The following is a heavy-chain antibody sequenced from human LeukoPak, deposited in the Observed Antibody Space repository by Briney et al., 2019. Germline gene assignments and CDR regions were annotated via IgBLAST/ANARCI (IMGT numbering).Heavy chain of an antibody. V-gene: IGHV3-15*01. J-gene: IGHJ3*02. D-gene: IGHD1-26*01. CDR3: TTDPGEWEPI. CDR2: IKSKTDGGTT. Sequence: GGSLRLSCATSGLTFTNAWMSWFRQAPGKGLEWVGRIKSKTDGGTTDYAAPVKGRFTIPRDDSKNTLYLQMNSLKTEDTAVYYCTTDPGEWEPIWGQGTMVTVSS. CDR1: GLTFTNAW.